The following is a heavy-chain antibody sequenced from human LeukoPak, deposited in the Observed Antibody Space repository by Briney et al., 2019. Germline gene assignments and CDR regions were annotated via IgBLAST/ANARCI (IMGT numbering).Heavy chain of an antibody. CDR2: ISNTGGTI. D-gene: IGHD3-10*01. Sequence: GGSLRLSCAASGFTFGDYYMIWIRQAPGKGLEWVSYISNTGGTIYHADSVKGRFTVSRDNAKNSLYLQMNNLRAEDTAVYYCARVSGGDYFDYWGQGTLVTVPS. CDR1: GFTFGDYY. CDR3: ARVSGGDYFDY. J-gene: IGHJ4*02. V-gene: IGHV3-11*01.